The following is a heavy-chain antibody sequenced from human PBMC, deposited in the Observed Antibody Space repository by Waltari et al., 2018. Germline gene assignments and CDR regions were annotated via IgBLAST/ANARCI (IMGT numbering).Heavy chain of an antibody. CDR2: IRSEANSYAT. CDR3: TRSGTTTVAFDI. D-gene: IGHD1-1*01. CDR1: GITVSDSS. V-gene: IGHV3-73*01. Sequence: EVQLVDSGGDFVQPGGSLKTYCSASGITVSDSSLHWVRQAPWKGLEWVGRIRSEANSYATAFAASVNGRFTIFRDDSKKTAYLQMNTLMSEDTSLYYCTRSGTTTVAFDIWGQGTIVTVSS. J-gene: IGHJ3*02.